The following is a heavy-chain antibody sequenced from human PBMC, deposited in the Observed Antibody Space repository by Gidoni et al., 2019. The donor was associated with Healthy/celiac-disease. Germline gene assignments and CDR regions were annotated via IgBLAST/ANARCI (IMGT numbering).Heavy chain of an antibody. CDR3: ARANIVVVPALIYYYYGMDV. CDR2: INHSVST. V-gene: IGHV4-34*01. CDR1: GGSFRGYY. Sequence: QVQLQQWGAGLLKPSETLSIHCAVYGGSFRGYYLSWIRQPPGKGLEWIGEINHSVSTNYNPSLKSRVTITVYTSKIQFSLKLSSVTAADTAVYYCARANIVVVPALIYYYYGMDVWGQGTTVTVSS. D-gene: IGHD2-2*01. J-gene: IGHJ6*02.